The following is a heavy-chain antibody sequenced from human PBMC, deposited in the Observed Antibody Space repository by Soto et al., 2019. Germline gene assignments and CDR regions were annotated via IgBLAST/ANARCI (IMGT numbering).Heavy chain of an antibody. D-gene: IGHD6-13*01. CDR2: IYWDDDK. Sequence: KESGPTLVKPTQTLTLTCTFSGFSLSTSGVGVGWIRQPPGKALEWLALIYWDDDKRYSPSLKSRLTITKDTSKNQVVLTMTNMDPVDTATYYCAHRRRHSSSWYLGFDYWGQGTLVTVSS. V-gene: IGHV2-5*02. J-gene: IGHJ4*02. CDR3: AHRRRHSSSWYLGFDY. CDR1: GFSLSTSGVG.